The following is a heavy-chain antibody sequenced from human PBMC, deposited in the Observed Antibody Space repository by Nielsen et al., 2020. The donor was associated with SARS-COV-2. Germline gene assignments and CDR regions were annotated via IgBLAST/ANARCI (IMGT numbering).Heavy chain of an antibody. Sequence: GGSLRLSCAASGFTFSSYAMHWVRQAPGKGLEWVAGISYDGSNKYYADSVKGRFTISRDNSKNTLYLQMNSLRAEDTAVYYCARDLGNAFDPWGQGTLVTVSS. D-gene: IGHD7-27*01. V-gene: IGHV3-30-3*01. CDR2: ISYDGSNK. CDR3: ARDLGNAFDP. CDR1: GFTFSSYA. J-gene: IGHJ5*02.